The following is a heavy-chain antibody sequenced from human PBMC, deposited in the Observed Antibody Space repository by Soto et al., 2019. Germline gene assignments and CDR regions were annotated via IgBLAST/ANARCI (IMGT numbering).Heavy chain of an antibody. CDR1: GFTFSSYA. CDR2: ISGSGGST. Sequence: GGSLRLSCAASGFTFSSYAMSWVRQAPGKGLEWVSAISGSGGSTYYADSVKGRFTISRDNSKNTLYLQMNSLRAEDTAVYCCAKFRSSGPGAYRYWGQGTLVTVSS. CDR3: AKFRSSGPGAYRY. D-gene: IGHD6-19*01. V-gene: IGHV3-23*01. J-gene: IGHJ4*02.